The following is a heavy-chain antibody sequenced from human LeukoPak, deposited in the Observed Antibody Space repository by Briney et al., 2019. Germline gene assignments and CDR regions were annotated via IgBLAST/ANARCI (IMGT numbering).Heavy chain of an antibody. Sequence: PGGSLRLSCAASGFTFSSYWMHWVRQAPGKGLVWVSRINTDGSSTSYADSVKGRFTISRDNTKNFLYLQMNSLRVEDMAFYYCAKDSVKYSTSPLMYHFDFWGQGTLVTVSS. V-gene: IGHV3-74*01. J-gene: IGHJ4*02. CDR1: GFTFSSYW. CDR2: INTDGSST. D-gene: IGHD2/OR15-2a*01. CDR3: AKDSVKYSTSPLMYHFDF.